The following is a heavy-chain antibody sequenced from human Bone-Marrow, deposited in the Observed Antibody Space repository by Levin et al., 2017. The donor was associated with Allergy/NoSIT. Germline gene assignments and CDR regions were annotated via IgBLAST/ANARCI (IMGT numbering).Heavy chain of an antibody. CDR3: ATQGSRWNYDGYYFDY. Sequence: GGSLRLSCAASGFTFSSYAMHWVRQAPGKGLEWVAVISYDGSNKYYADSVKGRFTISRDNSKNTLYLQMNSLRAEDTAVYYCATQGSRWNYDGYYFDYWGQGTLVTVSS. J-gene: IGHJ4*02. V-gene: IGHV3-30-3*01. D-gene: IGHD1-7*01. CDR1: GFTFSSYA. CDR2: ISYDGSNK.